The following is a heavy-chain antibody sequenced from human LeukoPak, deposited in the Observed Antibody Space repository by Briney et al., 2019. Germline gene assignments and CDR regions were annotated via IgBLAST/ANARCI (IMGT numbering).Heavy chain of an antibody. CDR2: IFYSGDT. Sequence: PSETLSLTCSVSGASIRSSTHYWAWLRQAPGTGLEWVGSIFYSGDTYYNPSLRSRLTIAVDTSKNQFSLNLASVTASDTGTYFCSRRAKTSSIGWFDPWGQGSPVIVSS. D-gene: IGHD6-19*01. J-gene: IGHJ5*02. CDR3: SRRAKTSSIGWFDP. CDR1: GASIRSSTHY. V-gene: IGHV4-39*01.